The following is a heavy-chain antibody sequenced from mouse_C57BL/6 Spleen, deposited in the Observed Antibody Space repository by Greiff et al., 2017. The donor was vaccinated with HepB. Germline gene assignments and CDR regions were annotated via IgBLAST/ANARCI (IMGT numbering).Heavy chain of an antibody. J-gene: IGHJ3*01. V-gene: IGHV5-17*01. Sequence: EVQRVESGGGLVKPGGSLKLSCAASGFTFSDYGMHWVRQAPEKGLEWVAYISSGSSTIYYADTVKGRFTISRDNAKNTLFLQMTSLRSEDTAMYYCAREGPYDYDGFAYWGQGTLVTVSA. CDR3: AREGPYDYDGFAY. D-gene: IGHD2-4*01. CDR1: GFTFSDYG. CDR2: ISSGSSTI.